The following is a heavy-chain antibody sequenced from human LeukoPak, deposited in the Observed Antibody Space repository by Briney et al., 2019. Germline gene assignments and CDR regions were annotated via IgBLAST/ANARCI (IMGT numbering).Heavy chain of an antibody. J-gene: IGHJ5*02. CDR1: GGSISSSSYY. V-gene: IGHV4-39*07. Sequence: PSETLSLTCTVSGGSISSSSYYWGRIRQPPGKGLEWIGSIYHSGSTYYNPSLKSRVTISVDTSKNQFSLKLSSVTAADTAVYYCARDAYSSSWYWFDPWGQGTLVTVSS. D-gene: IGHD6-13*01. CDR2: IYHSGST. CDR3: ARDAYSSSWYWFDP.